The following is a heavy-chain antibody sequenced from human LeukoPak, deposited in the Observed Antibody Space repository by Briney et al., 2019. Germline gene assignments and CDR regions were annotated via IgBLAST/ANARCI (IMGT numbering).Heavy chain of an antibody. V-gene: IGHV3-23*01. CDR1: GFTFSSYA. J-gene: IGHJ4*02. CDR2: ISNNGVST. Sequence: PGGSLRLSCTASGFTFSSYAMSWVRQAPGKGLNWVSTISNNGVSTYYADSMKGRFTVSRDNSRNTLYLQMNSLRAEDTAVYYCAKGPEPYDFHYFDYWGQGTLVAVSS. D-gene: IGHD3-3*01. CDR3: AKGPEPYDFHYFDY.